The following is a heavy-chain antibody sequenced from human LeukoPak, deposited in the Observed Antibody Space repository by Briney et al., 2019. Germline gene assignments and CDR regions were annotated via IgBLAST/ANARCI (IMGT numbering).Heavy chain of an antibody. J-gene: IGHJ6*02. CDR1: GYTFTSYD. CDR2: MNPNSGNT. Sequence: ASVKVSCKASGYTFTSYDINWVRQATGQGLEWMGWMNPNSGNTGYAQKFQGRVTMTRNTSISTAYMELSSLRSEDTAVYYCARGPRPPNSSGWIYYYYYGMDVWGQGTTVTVSS. V-gene: IGHV1-8*01. D-gene: IGHD6-19*01. CDR3: ARGPRPPNSSGWIYYYYYGMDV.